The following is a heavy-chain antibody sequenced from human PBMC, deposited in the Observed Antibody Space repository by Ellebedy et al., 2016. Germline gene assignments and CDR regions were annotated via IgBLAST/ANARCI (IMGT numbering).Heavy chain of an antibody. J-gene: IGHJ4*02. Sequence: SETLSLTCTVSGGSISSYYWSWIRQPPGKGLEWIGYIYYSGSTNYNPSLKSRVTISVDTSKNQFSLKLSSVTAADTAVYYCARGFAAAGISVSFDYWGLGTLVTVST. V-gene: IGHV4-59*01. CDR1: GGSISSYY. D-gene: IGHD6-13*01. CDR2: IYYSGST. CDR3: ARGFAAAGISVSFDY.